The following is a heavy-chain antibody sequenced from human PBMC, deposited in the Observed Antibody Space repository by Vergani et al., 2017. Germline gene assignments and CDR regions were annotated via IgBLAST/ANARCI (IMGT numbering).Heavy chain of an antibody. J-gene: IGHJ5*02. Sequence: VQLLESGGGLAQPGGSLRLSCAASGFTFSSYAMHWVRQAPGKGLEWIGSIYYSGSTYYNPSLESRVTMSVDTSKSQFSLKLSSVTAADTAVYYCTRHWAVVAANNWFDPWGQGTLVTVSS. V-gene: IGHV4-59*04. CDR2: IYYSGST. D-gene: IGHD2-15*01. CDR3: TRHWAVVAANNWFDP. CDR1: GFTFSSYAMH.